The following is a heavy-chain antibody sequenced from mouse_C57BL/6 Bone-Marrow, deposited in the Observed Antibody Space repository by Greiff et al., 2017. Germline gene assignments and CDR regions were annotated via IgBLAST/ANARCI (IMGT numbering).Heavy chain of an antibody. D-gene: IGHD1-1*01. CDR3: AREGYYYSFDY. Sequence: VQLQQPGAELVKPGASVKLSCKASGYTFTSYWMQWVKQRPGQGLEWIGENDPSDSYTNYNQKFKGKATLTVDTSSSTAYMQLSSLTSEDSAVYYGAREGYYYSFDYWGQGTTLTDSS. CDR1: GYTFTSYW. V-gene: IGHV1-50*01. J-gene: IGHJ2*01. CDR2: NDPSDSYT.